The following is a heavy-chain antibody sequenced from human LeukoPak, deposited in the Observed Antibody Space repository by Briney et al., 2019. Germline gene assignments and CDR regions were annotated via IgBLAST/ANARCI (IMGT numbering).Heavy chain of an antibody. Sequence: SGGSLRLSCAASGITFSSYEMNWVRKAPGKGLEWVAHISSGGNVEYYLDSVRGRFTMSRDNAKSLLFLQMNSLRAEATAVYYCARDTLNGPFVISLDYWGQGALVTVSS. D-gene: IGHD3-9*01. CDR3: ARDTLNGPFVISLDY. V-gene: IGHV3-48*03. J-gene: IGHJ4*02. CDR1: GITFSSYE. CDR2: ISSGGNVE.